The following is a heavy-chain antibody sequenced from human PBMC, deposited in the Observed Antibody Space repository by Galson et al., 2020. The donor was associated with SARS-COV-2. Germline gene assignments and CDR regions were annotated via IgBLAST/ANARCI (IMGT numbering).Heavy chain of an antibody. D-gene: IGHD6-19*01. Sequence: GGSLRLSCAASGFTFSSYAMHWVRQAPGKGLEWVAVISYDGSNKYYADSVKGRFTISRDNSKNTLYLQMNSLRAEDTAVYYCASDPGIAVAGVDGMDVWGQGTTVTVSS. CDR3: ASDPGIAVAGVDGMDV. J-gene: IGHJ6*02. CDR2: ISYDGSNK. CDR1: GFTFSSYA. V-gene: IGHV3-30*04.